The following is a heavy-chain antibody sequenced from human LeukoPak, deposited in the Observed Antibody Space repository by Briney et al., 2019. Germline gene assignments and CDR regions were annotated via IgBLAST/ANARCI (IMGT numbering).Heavy chain of an antibody. J-gene: IGHJ4*02. CDR3: ATAAAGTFDY. CDR1: GGSLSGYY. V-gene: IGHV4-34*01. D-gene: IGHD6-13*01. Sequence: SETLSLTCAVSGGSLSGYYWSWIRQPPGKGLEWIGEINHSGSTNYNPSLKSRVTISVDTSKNQFSLKLSSVTAADTAVYYCATAAAGTFDYWGQGTLVTVSS. CDR2: INHSGST.